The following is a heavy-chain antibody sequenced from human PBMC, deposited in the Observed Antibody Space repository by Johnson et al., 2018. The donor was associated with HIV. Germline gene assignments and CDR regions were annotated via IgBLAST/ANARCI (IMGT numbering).Heavy chain of an antibody. V-gene: IGHV3-30*02. CDR1: GFTFSSYG. Sequence: QVQVVESGGGVVQPGGSLRLSCAASGFTFSSYGMHWVRQAPGKGLEWVAFIRYDGTTEYYADSVKGRFTISRDNSKNALNLQMNGLRAEDTAVYYCARDDSGSKSLGAFDIWGQGTMVTVSS. J-gene: IGHJ3*02. D-gene: IGHD1-26*01. CDR2: IRYDGTTE. CDR3: ARDDSGSKSLGAFDI.